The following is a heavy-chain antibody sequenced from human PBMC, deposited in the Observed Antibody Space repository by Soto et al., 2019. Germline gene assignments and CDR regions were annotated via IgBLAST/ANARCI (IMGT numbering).Heavy chain of an antibody. J-gene: IGHJ5*02. D-gene: IGHD2-2*01. CDR1: GGSISSGGYY. V-gene: IGHV4-31*03. CDR2: IYYSGST. CDR3: AREIPAATRYNWFDP. Sequence: QVQLQESGPGLVKPSQTLSLTCTVSGGSISSGGYYWSWIRQHPGKGLEWIGYIYYSGSTYYNPSLKTRVPISVDTSKTQFSLKLSSVTAAHTAVYYCAREIPAATRYNWFDPWGQGTLVTVSS.